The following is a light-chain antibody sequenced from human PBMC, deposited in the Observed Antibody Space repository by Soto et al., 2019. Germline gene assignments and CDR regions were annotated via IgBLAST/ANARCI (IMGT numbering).Light chain of an antibody. V-gene: IGKV1-13*02. CDR2: DVS. J-gene: IGKJ5*01. CDR3: QQFNSYPIT. CDR1: QDIRGA. Sequence: AIQVTQSPSSLSASVGDRVTITCRASQDIRGALAWYQQKPGKAPKLLIYDVSTLENEVPSRFSGSSSGTQFTLTISSLQPEDFGTYYCQQFNSYPITFGHGTLLEIK.